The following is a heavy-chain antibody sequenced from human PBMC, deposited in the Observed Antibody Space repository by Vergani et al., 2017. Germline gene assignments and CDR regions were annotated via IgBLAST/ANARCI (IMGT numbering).Heavy chain of an antibody. CDR3: ARDPRGYGGDPEDYYYGMDV. CDR1: GGTFSSYT. Sequence: QVHLVQSGAEVKKPGSSVKVSCKASGGTFSSYTINWVRQAPGQGLEWMGRIIPILGIPHYAQKFRGRVTITADKSTSTAYMELSGLRSEDTAVYFCARDPRGYGGDPEDYYYGMDVWGQGTTVTVSS. J-gene: IGHJ6*02. D-gene: IGHD2-21*02. V-gene: IGHV1-69*08. CDR2: IIPILGIP.